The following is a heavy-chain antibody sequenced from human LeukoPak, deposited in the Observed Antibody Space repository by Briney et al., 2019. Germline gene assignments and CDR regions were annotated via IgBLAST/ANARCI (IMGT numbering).Heavy chain of an antibody. Sequence: GGSLRLSCAASGFAFNDDNMNWVRQVPGKGLEWISSITISSHYIYYGDSVKGRFTISRENAKNSLFLQMDSLRAGDTAVYYCARGAYGDYGEYFDYWGQGTLVTVSS. CDR1: GFAFNDDN. J-gene: IGHJ4*02. D-gene: IGHD4-17*01. CDR2: ITISSHYI. CDR3: ARGAYGDYGEYFDY. V-gene: IGHV3-21*01.